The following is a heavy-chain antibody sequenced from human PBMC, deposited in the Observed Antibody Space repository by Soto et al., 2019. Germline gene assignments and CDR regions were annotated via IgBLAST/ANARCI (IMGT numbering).Heavy chain of an antibody. D-gene: IGHD2-2*01. J-gene: IGHJ6*02. V-gene: IGHV1-69*13. Sequence: SVKVSCKASGGTFSSYAISWVRQAPGQGLEWMGGIIPIFGTANYAQKFQGRVTITADESTSTAYMELSSLRSEDTAVYYCAHCSSKSCIYYYGMDVWGQGTTVTVSS. CDR3: AHCSSKSCIYYYGMDV. CDR1: GGTFSSYA. CDR2: IIPIFGTA.